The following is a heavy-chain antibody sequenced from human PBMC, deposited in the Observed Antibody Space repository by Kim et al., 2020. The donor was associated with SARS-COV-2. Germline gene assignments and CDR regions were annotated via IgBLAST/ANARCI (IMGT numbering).Heavy chain of an antibody. CDR1: GGSVSSGSYY. J-gene: IGHJ4*02. CDR3: AREGDSGYGFDY. D-gene: IGHD3-22*01. V-gene: IGHV4-61*01. Sequence: SETLSLTCTVSGGSVSSGSYYWSWIRQPPGKGLEWIGYIYYSGSTNYNPSLKSRVTISVDTSKNQFSLKLSSVTAADTAVYYCAREGDSGYGFDYWGQGTLVTVSS. CDR2: IYYSGST.